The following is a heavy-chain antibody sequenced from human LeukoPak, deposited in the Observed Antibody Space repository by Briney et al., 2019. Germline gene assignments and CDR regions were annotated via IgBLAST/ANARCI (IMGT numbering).Heavy chain of an antibody. D-gene: IGHD3-10*01. J-gene: IGHJ4*02. CDR1: GGSISSSSYY. CDR3: AGLIGSGTQKLEDDY. V-gene: IGHV4-39*01. Sequence: ASQTLSLTCTVSGGSISSSSYYWGWIRQPPGKGLEWIGSIYYSGSTYYNPSLKSRVTISVDTSKNQFSLKLSSVTAADTAVYYCAGLIGSGTQKLEDDYWGQGTLVTVSS. CDR2: IYYSGST.